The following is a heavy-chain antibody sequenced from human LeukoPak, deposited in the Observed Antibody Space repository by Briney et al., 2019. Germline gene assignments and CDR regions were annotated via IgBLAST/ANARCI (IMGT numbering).Heavy chain of an antibody. CDR3: AKGSYSSGWSHFDY. J-gene: IGHJ4*02. D-gene: IGHD6-19*01. CDR1: GFTLDDYA. V-gene: IGHV3-9*01. CDR2: ISWNSGSI. Sequence: GGSLRLSCAASGFTLDDYAMHWVRQAPGKGLEWVSGISWNSGSIGYADSVKGRFTISRDNAKNSLYLQMNSLRAEDTALYYCAKGSYSSGWSHFDYWGQGTLVTVSS.